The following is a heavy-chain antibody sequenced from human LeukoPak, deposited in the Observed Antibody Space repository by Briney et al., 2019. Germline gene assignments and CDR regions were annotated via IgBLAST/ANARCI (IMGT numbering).Heavy chain of an antibody. CDR2: MNPNSGNT. V-gene: IGHV1-8*03. J-gene: IGHJ4*02. CDR3: ARIDSYGHEYFDY. Sequence: ASVKVSCKASGYTFTSYDINWVRQATGQGLEWMGWMNPNSGNTGYAQKFQGRVTITGNTSISTAYMELSSLRSEDTAVYYCARIDSYGHEYFDYWGQGTLVTVSS. D-gene: IGHD5-18*01. CDR1: GYTFTSYD.